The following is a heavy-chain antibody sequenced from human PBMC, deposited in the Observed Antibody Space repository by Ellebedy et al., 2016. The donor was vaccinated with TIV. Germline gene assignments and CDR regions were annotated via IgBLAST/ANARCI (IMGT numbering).Heavy chain of an antibody. V-gene: IGHV1-18*01. CDR1: GYTFIDYG. Sequence: AASVKVSCKSSGYTFIDYGVTWVRQAPGQGLDWMGWVSAYSGNTNYAENLQSRVTMTTDTSTDTAYMELRSLRSDDTAVYFCARYSGSGTYYRNGMDVWGQGTTVTVSS. D-gene: IGHD3-10*01. CDR2: VSAYSGNT. J-gene: IGHJ6*02. CDR3: ARYSGSGTYYRNGMDV.